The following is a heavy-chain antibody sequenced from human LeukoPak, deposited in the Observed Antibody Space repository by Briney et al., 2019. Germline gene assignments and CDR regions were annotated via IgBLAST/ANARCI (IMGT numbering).Heavy chain of an antibody. J-gene: IGHJ3*02. V-gene: IGHV3-13*01. Sequence: GGSRRLSWAASGFTFSSYAMHWVAKATGKGWEWVSAIGTAGDTYYPGSVKGRFTISRENAKNSLYLQMNSLRAGDTAVYYCARAYDFWSGYYIWDAFDIWGQGTMVTVSS. CDR1: GFTFSSYA. CDR2: IGTAGDT. CDR3: ARAYDFWSGYYIWDAFDI. D-gene: IGHD3-3*01.